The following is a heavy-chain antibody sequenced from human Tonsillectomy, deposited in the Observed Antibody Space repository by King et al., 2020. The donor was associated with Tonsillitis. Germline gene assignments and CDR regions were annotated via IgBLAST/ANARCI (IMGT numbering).Heavy chain of an antibody. CDR1: GDTFTGHF. D-gene: IGHD3-22*01. CDR2: INPNSGDT. V-gene: IGHV1-2*02. Sequence: VQLVQSGAELRKPGASVTVSCRTSGDTFTGHFVHWVRQAPGQGLEWMGWINPNSGDTNYAQNFQGRVTLSGDVSSTTAYMGLSSLRPDDTAVYYCATNAIASDSSAYRDFRHWGKGTLVTVSS. CDR3: ATNAIASDSSAYRDFRH. J-gene: IGHJ1*01.